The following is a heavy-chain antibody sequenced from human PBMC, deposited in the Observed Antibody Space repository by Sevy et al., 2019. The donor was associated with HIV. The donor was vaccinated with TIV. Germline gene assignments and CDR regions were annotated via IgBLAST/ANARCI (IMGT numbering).Heavy chain of an antibody. J-gene: IGHJ4*02. CDR1: GFAFGDYT. V-gene: IGHV3-9*01. Sequence: GGSLRLSCAASGFAFGDYTMHWVRQAPGKGLEWVSGISWNGGAIAYADSVKGRFAISRDDAKNSLYLQISGLRVEDTVLYFCARGTTWAGIEDYWGQGTLVTVSS. D-gene: IGHD3-3*02. CDR3: ARGTTWAGIEDY. CDR2: ISWNGGAI.